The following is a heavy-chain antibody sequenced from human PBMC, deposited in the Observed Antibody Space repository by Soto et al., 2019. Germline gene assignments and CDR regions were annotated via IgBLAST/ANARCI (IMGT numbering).Heavy chain of an antibody. CDR3: ASSTDIVLMVYANDAFDI. V-gene: IGHV4-30-4*01. D-gene: IGHD2-8*01. J-gene: IGHJ3*02. CDR1: GGSISSGDYY. CDR2: IYYSGST. Sequence: TLSLTCTVSGGSISSGDYYGSWIRQPPGKGLEWIGYIYYSGSTYYNPSLKSRVTISVDTSKNQFSLKLSSVTAADTAVYYCASSTDIVLMVYANDAFDIWGQGTMVTVSS.